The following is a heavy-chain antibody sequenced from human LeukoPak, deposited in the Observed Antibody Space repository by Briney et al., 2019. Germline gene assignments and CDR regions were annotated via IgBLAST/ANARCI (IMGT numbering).Heavy chain of an antibody. D-gene: IGHD6-19*01. CDR3: ARVTWQWLVRDAFDI. CDR2: IYSGGNT. V-gene: IGHV3-66*01. Sequence: GGSLRLSCAAAGFTVSSNYMSWVRQAPGKGLEWVSVIYSGGNTDYADSVKGRFTISRDNSKNTLYLQMNSLRAEDTAVYYCARVTWQWLVRDAFDIWGQGTMVTVSS. J-gene: IGHJ3*02. CDR1: GFTVSSNY.